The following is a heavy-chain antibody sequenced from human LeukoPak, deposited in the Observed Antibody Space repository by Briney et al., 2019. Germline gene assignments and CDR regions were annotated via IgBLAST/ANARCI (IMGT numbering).Heavy chain of an antibody. D-gene: IGHD2-2*01. CDR2: ISYDGSNK. J-gene: IGHJ4*02. V-gene: IGHV3-30-3*01. CDR1: GFTFSSYA. Sequence: PGGSLRLSCAASGFTFSSYAMHWVRQAPGKGLEWVAVISYDGSNKYYADSVKGRFTISRDNSKNTLYLQMNSLRAEDTAVYYCARDSGVGYCSSTSCPRFDYWGQGTLVTVSS. CDR3: ARDSGVGYCSSTSCPRFDY.